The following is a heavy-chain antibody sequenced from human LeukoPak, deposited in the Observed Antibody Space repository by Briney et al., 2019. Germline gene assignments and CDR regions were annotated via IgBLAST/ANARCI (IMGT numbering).Heavy chain of an antibody. V-gene: IGHV3-21*01. CDR1: GFTFSAYT. Sequence: PGGSLRLSCAASGFTFSAYTMNWVRQAPGKGLEWVSSISSSSSYIYYADSVKGRFTISRDNAKNSLYLQMNSLRAEDTAVYYCARDLPYYDILTGPDAFDIWGQGTMVTVSS. D-gene: IGHD3-9*01. J-gene: IGHJ3*02. CDR3: ARDLPYYDILTGPDAFDI. CDR2: ISSSSSYI.